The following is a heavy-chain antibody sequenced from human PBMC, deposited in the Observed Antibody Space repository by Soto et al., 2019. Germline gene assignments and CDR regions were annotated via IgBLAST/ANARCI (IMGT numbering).Heavy chain of an antibody. V-gene: IGHV1-2*02. Sequence: ASVKVSCKASGYTFTGHYMHWVRQAPGQGLEWMGWISPNSVGTNYAQKFQGRVTMTRDTSISTAYMELSRLRSDDTAVYYCAREPMVRAAHGFDIWGQGTMVTVS. CDR2: ISPNSVGT. CDR1: GYTFTGHY. J-gene: IGHJ3*02. CDR3: AREPMVRAAHGFDI. D-gene: IGHD3-10*01.